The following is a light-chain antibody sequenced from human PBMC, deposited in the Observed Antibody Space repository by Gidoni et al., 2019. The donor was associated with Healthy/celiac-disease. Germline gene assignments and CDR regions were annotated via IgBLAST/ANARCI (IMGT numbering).Light chain of an antibody. Sequence: EIVMTQSPATLSVSPGERATLSCRASQSVSSNLAWYQQKPGQAPRLLIYGASTRATGIPARFGGSGSGTEFTLTISGLQSEDFAVYYCQQYNNWPPYPFGQGTRLEI. J-gene: IGKJ2*01. CDR2: GAS. CDR1: QSVSSN. V-gene: IGKV3-15*01. CDR3: QQYNNWPPYP.